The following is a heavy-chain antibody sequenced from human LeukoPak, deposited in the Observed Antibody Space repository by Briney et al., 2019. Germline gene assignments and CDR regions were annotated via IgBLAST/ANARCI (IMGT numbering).Heavy chain of an antibody. D-gene: IGHD3-22*01. J-gene: IGHJ1*01. CDR3: ARAPSEIGGYYPEYFRH. V-gene: IGHV3-74*01. CDR2: IKSDGRT. CDR1: GFTFSNYW. Sequence: QPGGSLGLSCAAAGFTFSNYWMHWVRQAPGKGLVWVSRIKSDGRTNYADSVKGRFTISRDNAKNTVSLQMNSLRAEDTGVYYCARAPSEIGGYYPEYFRHWGQGTLVTVSS.